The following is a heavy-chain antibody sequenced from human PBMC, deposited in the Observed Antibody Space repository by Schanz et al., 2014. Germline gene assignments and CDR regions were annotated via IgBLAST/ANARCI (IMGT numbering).Heavy chain of an antibody. Sequence: QVQLQESGPGLVKPSQTLSLTCTVSGGSIRSGTYYWSWIRQPAGKALEWVGRVFPNGITNYNPSLKSRGTISLDSAKNQFPRTLTSLTAADTAVYYWARDTTWRLDLWGRGTLVTVSS. J-gene: IGHJ2*01. D-gene: IGHD1-1*01. CDR3: ARDTTWRLDL. CDR2: VFPNGIT. CDR1: GGSIRSGTYY. V-gene: IGHV4-61*02.